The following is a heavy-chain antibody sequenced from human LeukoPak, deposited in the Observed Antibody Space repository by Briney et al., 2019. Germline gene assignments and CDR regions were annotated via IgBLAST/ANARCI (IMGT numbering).Heavy chain of an antibody. V-gene: IGHV3-30*02. D-gene: IGHD3-22*01. CDR1: GFTFSSCG. J-gene: IGHJ4*02. Sequence: GGSLRLSCAASGFTFSSCGMHWVRQAPGKGLEWVAFIRYDGSNKYYADSVKGRFTISRDNSKNTLYLQMNSLRAEDTAVYYCAKAIYYGAYYFDYWGQGTLVTVSS. CDR3: AKAIYYGAYYFDY. CDR2: IRYDGSNK.